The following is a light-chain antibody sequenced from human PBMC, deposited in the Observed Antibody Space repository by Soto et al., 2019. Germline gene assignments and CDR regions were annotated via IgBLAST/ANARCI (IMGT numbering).Light chain of an antibody. J-gene: IGKJ1*01. CDR1: QIVVSNY. CDR3: QQRSNWPQT. V-gene: IGKV3-11*01. Sequence: MVFTQFPGTFSLCPGDRATLSCSASQIVVSNYLALYQQRPGQPPNLLIFGASHRAPDIPDRFSGSGSGTDFTLTISGLEPEDFAVYYCQQRSNWPQTFGQGTKVDIK. CDR2: GAS.